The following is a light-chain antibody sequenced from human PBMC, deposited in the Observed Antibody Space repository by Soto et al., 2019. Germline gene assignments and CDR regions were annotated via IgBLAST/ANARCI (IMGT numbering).Light chain of an antibody. V-gene: IGKV1-39*01. J-gene: IGKJ2*01. CDR3: QQSHGIPYT. CDR2: AAS. CDR1: QTISTY. Sequence: DIQMTQSPSSLSASVGDRVTITCRASQTISTYLNWYQQKPGKAPKLLIYAASSLQSGVPSRFSGSGSGTDFPLTISSLQPEDFAIYYCQQSHGIPYTFGQGTKLEIK.